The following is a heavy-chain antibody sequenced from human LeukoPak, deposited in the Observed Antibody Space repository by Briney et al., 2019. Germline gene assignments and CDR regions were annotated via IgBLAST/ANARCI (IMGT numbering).Heavy chain of an antibody. V-gene: IGHV4-30-4*01. D-gene: IGHD2-2*01. Sequence: SETLSLTCTVSGGSISSGDYYWSWIRQPPGKGLEWFGYIYYSGSTYYNPSLKSRVTISVDTSKNQFSLKLSSVTAADTAVYYCARGSMECSSTSCYRHRAFDYWGQGTLVTVSS. CDR2: IYYSGST. J-gene: IGHJ4*02. CDR3: ARGSMECSSTSCYRHRAFDY. CDR1: GGSISSGDYY.